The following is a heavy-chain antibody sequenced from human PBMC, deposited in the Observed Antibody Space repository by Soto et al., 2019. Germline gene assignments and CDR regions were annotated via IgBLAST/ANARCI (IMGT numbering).Heavy chain of an antibody. CDR2: IYHSGST. J-gene: IGHJ6*02. Sequence: PSETLSLTCAVSGGSISSSNWWSWVRQPPGKGLEWIGEIYHSGSTNYNPSLKSRVTISVDKSKNQFSLKLSSVTAADTAVYYCATDYGSGSDLSYYYYYGMDVWGQGTTVTVSS. V-gene: IGHV4-4*02. D-gene: IGHD3-10*01. CDR3: ATDYGSGSDLSYYYYYGMDV. CDR1: GGSISSSNW.